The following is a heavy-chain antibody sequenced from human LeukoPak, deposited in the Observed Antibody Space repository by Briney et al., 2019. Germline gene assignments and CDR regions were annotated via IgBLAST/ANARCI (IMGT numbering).Heavy chain of an antibody. Sequence: ASVKVSCKASGYTFTSYDTNWVRQATGQGLEWMGWMNPNSGNTGYAQKFQGRVTMTRNTSISTAYMELSSLRSEDTAVYYCARRGSGYYPYYFDYWGQGTLVTVSS. CDR2: MNPNSGNT. CDR3: ARRGSGYYPYYFDY. J-gene: IGHJ4*02. CDR1: GYTFTSYD. V-gene: IGHV1-8*01. D-gene: IGHD3-22*01.